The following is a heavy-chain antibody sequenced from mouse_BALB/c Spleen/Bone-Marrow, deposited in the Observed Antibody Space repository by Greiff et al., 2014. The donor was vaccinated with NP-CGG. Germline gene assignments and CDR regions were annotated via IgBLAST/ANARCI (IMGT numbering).Heavy chain of an antibody. CDR3: ARGGYLFAY. Sequence: VQLQQSGAELVKPGAPVKLSCKASGYTFTSYWMNWVKQRPGRDLEWIGRIDPSDSETHYNQKFKDKATLTVDKSSSTAYIQLSSLTSEDSSVYYCARGGYLFAYWGQGTLVTVSA. J-gene: IGHJ3*01. D-gene: IGHD3-1*01. CDR2: IDPSDSET. V-gene: IGHV1-69*02. CDR1: GYTFTSYW.